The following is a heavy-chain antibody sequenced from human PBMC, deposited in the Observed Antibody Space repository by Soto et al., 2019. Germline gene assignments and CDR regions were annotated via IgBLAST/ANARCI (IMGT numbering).Heavy chain of an antibody. CDR3: AVGIVVVPAADRGDASDI. D-gene: IGHD2-2*01. Sequence: ASVKVSCKASGYTFTSYYMHWVRQAPGQGLEWMGIINPSGGSTSYAQKFQGRVTMTRDTSTSTVYMELSSLRSEDTAVYYCAVGIVVVPAADRGDASDIWGQGTMVTVSS. CDR1: GYTFTSYY. V-gene: IGHV1-46*01. J-gene: IGHJ3*02. CDR2: INPSGGST.